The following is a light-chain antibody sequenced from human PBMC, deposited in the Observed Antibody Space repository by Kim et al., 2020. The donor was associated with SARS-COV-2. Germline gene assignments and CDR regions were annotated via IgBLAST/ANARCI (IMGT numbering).Light chain of an antibody. Sequence: SASVGDRITITCRASQDIGNYLNWFQQKLGKVPKLLMYDASNLQTGVPSRFSGSGSGTDFTFTITSLQPEDFATYYCQQYDSFSYTFGQGTKLEI. CDR1: QDIGNY. V-gene: IGKV1-33*01. J-gene: IGKJ2*01. CDR2: DAS. CDR3: QQYDSFSYT.